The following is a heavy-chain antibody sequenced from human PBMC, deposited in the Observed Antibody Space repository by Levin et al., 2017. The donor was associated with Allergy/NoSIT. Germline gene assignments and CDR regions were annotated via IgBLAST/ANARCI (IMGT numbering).Heavy chain of an antibody. CDR3: AVFSLRYGAFDI. CDR1: GGSFGGYY. J-gene: IGHJ3*02. D-gene: IGHD4-17*01. CDR2: VNHRGST. V-gene: IGHV4-34*01. Sequence: SQTLSLTCAVYGGSFGGYYWSWLRQPPGKSLEWIGEVNHRGSTTYNPSLKSRSTISVDTSTNQFSVKLNSVTAADTAVYFCAVFSLRYGAFDIWGQGTMVTVSS.